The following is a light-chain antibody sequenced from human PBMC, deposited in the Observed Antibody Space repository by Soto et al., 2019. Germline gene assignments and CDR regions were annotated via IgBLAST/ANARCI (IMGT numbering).Light chain of an antibody. Sequence: EIVMTQSPATLSVSPGERATLSCRASQSVSSNLAWYQQKPGQAPRLLIYGSSTRATGIPARFSGSGSGTDVTLTISSLQSEDFAVYYCQQYSNWPRTFGQGTKVEI. CDR2: GSS. CDR3: QQYSNWPRT. CDR1: QSVSSN. V-gene: IGKV3-15*01. J-gene: IGKJ1*01.